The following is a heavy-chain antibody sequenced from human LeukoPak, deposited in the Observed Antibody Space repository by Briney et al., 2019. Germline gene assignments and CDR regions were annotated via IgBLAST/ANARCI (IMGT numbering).Heavy chain of an antibody. CDR1: GFTFSSYA. CDR3: VVDIPGESRLFDY. D-gene: IGHD2-2*01. V-gene: IGHV3-15*01. CDR2: IKSKASDGTV. J-gene: IGHJ4*02. Sequence: GGSLRLSCAASGFTFSSYAMSWVRQAPGQGLEWVGRIKSKASDGTVDYAAPVKGRFSISRDDSRNTLYLQMNSLKTEDTAVYYCVVDIPGESRLFDYWGQGTLVTVSS.